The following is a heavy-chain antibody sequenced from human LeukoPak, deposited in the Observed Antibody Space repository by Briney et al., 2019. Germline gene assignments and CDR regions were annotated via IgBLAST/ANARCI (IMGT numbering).Heavy chain of an antibody. J-gene: IGHJ6*02. V-gene: IGHV1-69*13. CDR2: IIPFFDVV. D-gene: IGHD3-9*01. Sequence: SVKVSCKASGGTFSKNVVSWVRQAPGQGLEWMGGIIPFFDVVSSAQRFQGRVTITADESTSTAYMELSSLRSEDTAVYYYARERSLRYFDWLSTYYYYGMDVWGQGTTVTVSS. CDR3: ARERSLRYFDWLSTYYYYGMDV. CDR1: GGTFSKNV.